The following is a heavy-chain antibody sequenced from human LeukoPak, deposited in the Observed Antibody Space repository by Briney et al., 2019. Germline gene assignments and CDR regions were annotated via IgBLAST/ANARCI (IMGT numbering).Heavy chain of an antibody. J-gene: IGHJ5*02. V-gene: IGHV3-21*01. CDR3: AREGTVTVDLRFDP. CDR2: ISSSSSYI. D-gene: IGHD4-11*01. Sequence: PGGSLRLSCAASGFTFSSYSMNWVRQAPGKGLEWVSSISSSSSYIYYADSVKGRFTISGDNAKNSLYLQMNSLRAEDTAVYYCAREGTVTVDLRFDPWGQGPLVTVSS. CDR1: GFTFSSYS.